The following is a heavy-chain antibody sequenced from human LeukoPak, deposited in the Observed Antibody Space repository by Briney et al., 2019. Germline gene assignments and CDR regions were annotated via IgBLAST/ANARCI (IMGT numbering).Heavy chain of an antibody. V-gene: IGHV3-30*02. Sequence: GGSLRLSCAASGFTFSSYGMHWVRQAPGKGLEWVAFIRYDGSNKYYADSVKGRFTISRDDSKNTLYLQMNSLRAEDTAVYYCAKDLWEQGANDYWGQGTLVTVSS. D-gene: IGHD1-26*01. CDR1: GFTFSSYG. CDR2: IRYDGSNK. J-gene: IGHJ4*02. CDR3: AKDLWEQGANDY.